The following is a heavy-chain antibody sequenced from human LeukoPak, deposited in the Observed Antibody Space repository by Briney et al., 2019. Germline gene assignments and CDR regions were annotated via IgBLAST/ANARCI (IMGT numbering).Heavy chain of an antibody. CDR1: GASISSASDY. V-gene: IGHV4-39*01. CDR2: IYYGGST. Sequence: SETLSLACAVSGASISSASDYWGWIRQPPGKGLEWLGSIYYGGSTYDNPSLRSRVTISVDTSKNQFSLKLTSVTAADTAVYYCARIGGGSWRNPGYWFDPWGQGNLVTVSS. D-gene: IGHD2-15*01. J-gene: IGHJ5*02. CDR3: ARIGGGSWRNPGYWFDP.